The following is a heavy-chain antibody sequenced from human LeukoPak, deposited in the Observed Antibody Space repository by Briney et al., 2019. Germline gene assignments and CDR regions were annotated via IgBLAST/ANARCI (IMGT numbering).Heavy chain of an antibody. Sequence: GGSLRPSCSASGFTFTAYTMNWVRQAPGKGPEWVSYIDYGGSVTHYADSVKGRFTISRDNAENSLYLQMNSLRVEDTAVYYCTRDLEYWSQGVQVTVSS. CDR3: TRDLEY. J-gene: IGHJ4*02. CDR2: IDYGGSVT. CDR1: GFTFTAYT. V-gene: IGHV3-48*01.